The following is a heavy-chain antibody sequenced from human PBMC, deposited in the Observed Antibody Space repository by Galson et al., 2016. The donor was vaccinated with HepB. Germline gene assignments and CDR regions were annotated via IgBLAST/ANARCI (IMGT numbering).Heavy chain of an antibody. CDR3: ASLVAVNHDAFDM. J-gene: IGHJ3*02. CDR1: GFPFSSYD. D-gene: IGHD5-12*01. CDR2: IWFDGSHK. V-gene: IGHV3-33*01. Sequence: SLRLSCAASGFPFSSYDIHWVRQAPGKGLEWVAVIWFDGSHKDYTDSVKGRFTISRDNSKNTLHLQMNSLRGEDTAVYYCASLVAVNHDAFDMWGQGTMVTVSS.